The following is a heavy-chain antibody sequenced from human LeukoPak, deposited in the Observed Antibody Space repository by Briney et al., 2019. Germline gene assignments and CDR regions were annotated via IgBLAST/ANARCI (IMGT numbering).Heavy chain of an antibody. J-gene: IGHJ6*03. CDR3: AKDHSQRYYYYMDV. Sequence: ASVKVSCKASGYTFTSYGISWVRQAPGQGLEWMGWISAYNGNTNYAQKLQGRVTMTTDTSTSTAYMELRSLRSDDAAVYYCAKDHSQRYYYYMDVWGKGTTVTVSS. V-gene: IGHV1-18*01. D-gene: IGHD2-2*01. CDR2: ISAYNGNT. CDR1: GYTFTSYG.